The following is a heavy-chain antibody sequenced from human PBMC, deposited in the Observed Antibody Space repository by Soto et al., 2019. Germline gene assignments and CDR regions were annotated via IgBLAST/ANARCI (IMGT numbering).Heavy chain of an antibody. CDR2: IRSKAYGGTT. V-gene: IGHV3-49*03. CDR3: TRDRLIGDIAAAGTGDY. D-gene: IGHD6-13*01. Sequence: GGSLRLSCTASGFTFGDYAMSWFRQAPGKGLEWVGFIRSKAYGGTTEYAASVKGRFTISRDDSKSIAYLQMNSLKTEDTAVYYCTRDRLIGDIAAAGTGDYWGQGTLVTLSA. CDR1: GFTFGDYA. J-gene: IGHJ4*02.